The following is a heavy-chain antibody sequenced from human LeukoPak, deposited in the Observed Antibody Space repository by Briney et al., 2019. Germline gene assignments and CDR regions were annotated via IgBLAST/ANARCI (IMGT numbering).Heavy chain of an antibody. Sequence: MASETLSLTCTVSGGSISSGSYYWSWIRQPAGKGLEWIGRIYTSGSTNYNLSLKSRVTISVDTSKNQFSLKLSSVTAADTAVYYCARAEWLYSSSFDYWGQGTLVTVSS. CDR1: GGSISSGSYY. V-gene: IGHV4-61*02. D-gene: IGHD6-6*01. CDR3: ARAEWLYSSSFDY. CDR2: IYTSGST. J-gene: IGHJ4*02.